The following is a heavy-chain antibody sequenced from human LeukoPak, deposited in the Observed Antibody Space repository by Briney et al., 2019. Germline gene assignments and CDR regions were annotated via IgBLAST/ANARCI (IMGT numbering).Heavy chain of an antibody. Sequence: EASVKVSCKASGGTFSSYAISWVRQAPGQGLEWMGGIIPIFGTANYAQKFQGRVTITADESTSTAYMELSSLRAEDTAVYYCTREILAAGKTLTYWGQGDLITVSS. CDR1: GGTFSSYA. J-gene: IGHJ4*02. CDR3: TREILAAGKTLTY. D-gene: IGHD6-13*01. CDR2: IIPIFGTA. V-gene: IGHV1-69*13.